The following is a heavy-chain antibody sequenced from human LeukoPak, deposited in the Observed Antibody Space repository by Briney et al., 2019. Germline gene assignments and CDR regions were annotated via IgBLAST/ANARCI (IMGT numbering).Heavy chain of an antibody. CDR2: RKEDGSEK. Sequence: PGGSLRLSCAASGFTFSNYWMSWVRQAPGKGLEWVANRKEDGSEKYYVDSVKGRFTISRDNARNSLYLQMNSLRAEDTAVYYCARGPHREYLEQWLTGQFGYWGQGTLVTVSS. D-gene: IGHD6-19*01. CDR3: ARGPHREYLEQWLTGQFGY. CDR1: GFTFSNYW. V-gene: IGHV3-7*03. J-gene: IGHJ4*02.